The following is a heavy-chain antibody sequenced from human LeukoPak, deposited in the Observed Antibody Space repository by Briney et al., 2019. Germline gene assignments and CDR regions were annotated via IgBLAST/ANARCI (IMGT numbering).Heavy chain of an antibody. CDR1: VYTFTVYY. CDR3: ARQSLRNFDY. Sequence: ASVTVSYKASVYTFTVYYIHYVRQALGQGPEWMGWINPNTGDTKYAQRFQGRVTMTRDTSISTAYMELSRLRSDDTTVYYCARQSLRNFDYWGQGTLVTVSS. V-gene: IGHV1-2*02. CDR2: INPNTGDT. D-gene: IGHD5/OR15-5a*01. J-gene: IGHJ4*02.